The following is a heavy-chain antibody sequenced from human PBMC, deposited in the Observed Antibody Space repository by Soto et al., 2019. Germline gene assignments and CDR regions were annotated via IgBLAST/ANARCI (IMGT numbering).Heavy chain of an antibody. CDR1: GGSISSYY. CDR2: IYYSGST. V-gene: IGHV4-59*08. D-gene: IGHD4-17*01. J-gene: IGHJ4*02. CDR3: ARLLDYGDYQLDY. Sequence: SETLSLTCTVSGGSISSYYWSWIRQPPGKGLEWIGYIYYSGSTNYNPSLKSRVTISVDTSKNQFSLKLSSVTAADTAVYYCARLLDYGDYQLDYWGQGTLVTVSS.